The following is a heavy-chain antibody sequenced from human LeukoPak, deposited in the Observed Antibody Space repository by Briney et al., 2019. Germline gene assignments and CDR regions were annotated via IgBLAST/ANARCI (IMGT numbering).Heavy chain of an antibody. Sequence: GGSLRLSCAASGFTFSDYYMSWIRQAPGRGLEWVSYISGSGDTMYYADSVKGRFTISRDNAKNSLYLQMNSLGAEDTAVYFCARNLYYASGSYYYGFWGQGTLVTVSS. CDR3: ARNLYYASGSYYYGF. V-gene: IGHV3-11*01. J-gene: IGHJ4*02. D-gene: IGHD3-10*01. CDR1: GFTFSDYY. CDR2: ISGSGDTM.